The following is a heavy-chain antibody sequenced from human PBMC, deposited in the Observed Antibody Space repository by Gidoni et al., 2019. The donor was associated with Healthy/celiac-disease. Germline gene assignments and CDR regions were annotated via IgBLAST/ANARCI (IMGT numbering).Heavy chain of an antibody. Sequence: EVQLVESGGGWVKPGRSLRLSCTASGFTFGDYAMSWFRQAPEYAASVKGRFTISRDDSKSIAYLQMNSLKTEDTAVYYCTRGGDPLRYFDLWGRGTLVTVSS. CDR1: GFTFGDYA. J-gene: IGHJ2*01. V-gene: IGHV3-49*05. CDR3: TRGGDPLRYFDL. D-gene: IGHD3-10*01.